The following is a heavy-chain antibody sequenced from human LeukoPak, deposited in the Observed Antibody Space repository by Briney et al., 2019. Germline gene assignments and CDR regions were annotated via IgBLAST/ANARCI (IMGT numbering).Heavy chain of an antibody. CDR1: GFTFDDYA. CDR3: ARLRGYSYGLDY. J-gene: IGHJ4*02. D-gene: IGHD5-18*01. V-gene: IGHV3-43*02. CDR2: ISGDGGST. Sequence: PGGSLRLSCAASGFTFDDYAMHWVRQAPGKGLEWVSLISGDGGSTYYADSVKGRFTISRDTAKNPLYLQMNSLRAEDTAVYYCARLRGYSYGLDYWGQGILVTVSS.